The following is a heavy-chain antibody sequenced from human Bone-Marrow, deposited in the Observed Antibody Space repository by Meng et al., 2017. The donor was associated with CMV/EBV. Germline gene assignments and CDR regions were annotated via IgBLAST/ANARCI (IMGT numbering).Heavy chain of an antibody. CDR2: TYYRSKWYN. CDR3: ARDRDYYDSSGYYYYGMDV. Sequence: LRLSCAISGDSVSSNSAAWNWIRQSPSRGLEWLGRTYYRSKWYNDYAVSVKSRITINPDTSKNQFSLQLNSVTPEDTAVYYCARDRDYYDSSGYYYYGMDVWGQGTTVTVSS. CDR1: GDSVSSNSAA. D-gene: IGHD3-22*01. J-gene: IGHJ6*02. V-gene: IGHV6-1*01.